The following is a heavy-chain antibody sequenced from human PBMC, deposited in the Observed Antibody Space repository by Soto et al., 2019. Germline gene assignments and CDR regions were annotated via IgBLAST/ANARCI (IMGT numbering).Heavy chain of an antibody. V-gene: IGHV1-3*01. J-gene: IGHJ4*02. Sequence: ASVQVSCKASGYTFTSYAMHWVRQAPGQRLEWMGWINAGNGNTKYSQKYKGRVTITRDTSASTAYMEMSSLRSENTAVYYCGRGDYYDINDYWGQGTLVTVSS. CDR2: INAGNGNT. CDR3: GRGDYYDINDY. CDR1: GYTFTSYA. D-gene: IGHD3-22*01.